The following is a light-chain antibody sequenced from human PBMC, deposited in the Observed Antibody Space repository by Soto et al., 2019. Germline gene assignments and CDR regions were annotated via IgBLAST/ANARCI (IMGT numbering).Light chain of an antibody. Sequence: QSVLPQPASVSGSPGQSITISCTGTSRDVGGYDYVSLYQQHPDKAPKLVIYEVSNRPSGVSTRFSGSKSGNTASLTISGLQADDEADYYCSSFTTSSTSAFGTGTKVT. CDR1: SRDVGGYDY. CDR2: EVS. J-gene: IGLJ1*01. V-gene: IGLV2-14*01. CDR3: SSFTTSSTSA.